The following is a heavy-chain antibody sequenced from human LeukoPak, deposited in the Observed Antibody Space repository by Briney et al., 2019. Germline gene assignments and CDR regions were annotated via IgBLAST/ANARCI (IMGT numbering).Heavy chain of an antibody. CDR1: GGSISSSSYY. CDR2: INYSGIT. J-gene: IGHJ6*02. Sequence: SETLSLTCTVSGGSISSSSYYWVWLRQPPGKGLEWIGAINYSGITFYNPSLKSRVTKSVDTSKNQFSLKLSSVTAADTAVYFCARTMENYYYGMDVWGQGTVVTVSS. CDR3: ARTMENYYYGMDV. V-gene: IGHV4-39*01. D-gene: IGHD3-10*01.